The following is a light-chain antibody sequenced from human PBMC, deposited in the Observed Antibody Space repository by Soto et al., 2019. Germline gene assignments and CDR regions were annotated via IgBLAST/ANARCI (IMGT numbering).Light chain of an antibody. CDR1: QSVLYSSNNKNY. Sequence: DIVMTQSPDSLAVSLGERATINCKSSQSVLYSSNNKNYLAWYQQKPGQPPKLLVSWASTRESGVPDRFSGSGSGTDFTLTINSLQAEDVAVYYCQQYYGAPPYTFGQGTKLEIK. J-gene: IGKJ2*01. V-gene: IGKV4-1*01. CDR3: QQYYGAPPYT. CDR2: WAS.